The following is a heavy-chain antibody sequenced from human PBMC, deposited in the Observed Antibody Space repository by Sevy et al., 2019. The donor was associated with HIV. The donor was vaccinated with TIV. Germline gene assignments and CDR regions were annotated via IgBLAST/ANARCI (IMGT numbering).Heavy chain of an antibody. D-gene: IGHD3-10*01. J-gene: IGHJ3*02. CDR3: AREADYYGSGRGPGAFDI. V-gene: IGHV3-30-3*01. CDR2: ISYDGSNK. CDR1: GFTFSSYA. Sequence: GGSLRLSCAASGFTFSSYAMHWVRQAPGKGLEWVAVISYDGSNKYYADSVKGRFTISRDNSKNTRYLQMNSLRAEDTVVYYCAREADYYGSGRGPGAFDIWGQGTMVTVSS.